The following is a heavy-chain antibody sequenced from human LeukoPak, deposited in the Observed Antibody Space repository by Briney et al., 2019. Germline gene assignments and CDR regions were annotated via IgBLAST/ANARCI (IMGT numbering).Heavy chain of an antibody. CDR3: ASETIAAAVTSFDY. V-gene: IGHV1-46*01. CDR1: GYTFTGYY. D-gene: IGHD6-13*01. Sequence: ASVKVSCKASGYTFTGYYIHWVRQAPGQGLEWMGIINPSGGSTDYAQKFQGRVTMTRDTSTTTVYMELSSLRSEDTAIYYCASETIAAAVTSFDYWGQGTLVTVSS. CDR2: INPSGGST. J-gene: IGHJ4*02.